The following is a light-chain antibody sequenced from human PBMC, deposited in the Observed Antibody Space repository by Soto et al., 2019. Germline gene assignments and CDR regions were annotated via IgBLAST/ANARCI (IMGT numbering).Light chain of an antibody. CDR1: QNINTY. J-gene: IGKJ1*01. CDR3: QQTYSTPWT. CDR2: GAS. V-gene: IGKV1-39*01. Sequence: DIQMTQSPSSLSASVGDRVTITCRASQNINTYLNWYQQKPGRAPKLLVYGASSLHSGVPSRFAGSGSGTDFTLTITSLQPDDFATYHCQQTYSTPWTFGQGTRVEIK.